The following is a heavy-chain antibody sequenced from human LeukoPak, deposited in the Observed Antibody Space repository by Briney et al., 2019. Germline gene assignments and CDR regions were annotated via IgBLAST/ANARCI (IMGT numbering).Heavy chain of an antibody. CDR3: AREGPSIAAAGTYAFDI. D-gene: IGHD6-13*01. Sequence: GGSLRLSCAASGFTFSNAWMSWVRQAPGKGLEYVSAISSNGGSTYYANSVKGRFTISRDNSKNTLYLQMGSLRAEDMAVYYCAREGPSIAAAGTYAFDIWGQGTMVTVSS. J-gene: IGHJ3*02. V-gene: IGHV3-64*01. CDR1: GFTFSNAW. CDR2: ISSNGGST.